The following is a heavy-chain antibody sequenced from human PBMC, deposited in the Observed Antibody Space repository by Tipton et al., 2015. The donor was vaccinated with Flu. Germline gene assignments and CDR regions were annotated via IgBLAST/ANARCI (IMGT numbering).Heavy chain of an antibody. J-gene: IGHJ4*02. Sequence: GLVKPSQTLSLTCAISGDSVSSNSAAWNWIRQSPSRGLEWLGRTYHRSKWYNDYAVSVKSRITINPDTSKNQFSLQLNSVTAADTAVYYCARVPGLAARGFYFDYWGQGTLVTVSS. V-gene: IGHV6-1*01. CDR2: TYHRSKWYN. D-gene: IGHD6-6*01. CDR1: GDSVSSNSAA. CDR3: ARVPGLAARGFYFDY.